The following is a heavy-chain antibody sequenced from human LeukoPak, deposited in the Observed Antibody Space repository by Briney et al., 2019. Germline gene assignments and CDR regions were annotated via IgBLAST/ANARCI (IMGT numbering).Heavy chain of an antibody. CDR3: ARESSRDNVAAAKNWFDP. V-gene: IGHV4-39*02. Sequence: PSETLSLTCTVSGGSISSSSYYWGWIRQPPGKGLEWIGSIYYSGSTYYNPSLKSRVTISVDTSKNQFSLKLSSVTAADTAVYYCARESSRDNVAAAKNWFDPWGQGTLVTVSS. D-gene: IGHD6-13*01. CDR2: IYYSGST. J-gene: IGHJ5*02. CDR1: GGSISSSSYY.